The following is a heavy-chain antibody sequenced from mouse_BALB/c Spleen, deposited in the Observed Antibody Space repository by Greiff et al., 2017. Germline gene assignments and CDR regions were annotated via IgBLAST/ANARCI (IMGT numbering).Heavy chain of an antibody. V-gene: IGHV3-6*02. CDR3: ARGGFDYGNSYEYYYAMDY. D-gene: IGHD1-1*01. Sequence: EVQLQESGPGLVKPSQSLSLTCSVTGYSITSGYYWNWIRQFPGNKLEWMGYISYDGSNNYNPSLKNRISITRDTSKNQFFLKLNSVTTEDTATYYFARGGFDYGNSYEYYYAMDYWGQGTSVTVSS. CDR2: ISYDGSN. J-gene: IGHJ4*01. CDR1: GYSITSGYY.